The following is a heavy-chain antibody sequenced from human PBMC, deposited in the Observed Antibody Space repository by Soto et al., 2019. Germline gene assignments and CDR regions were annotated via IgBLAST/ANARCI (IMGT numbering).Heavy chain of an antibody. J-gene: IGHJ4*02. CDR2: IIPILGIA. CDR1: GGTFSSYT. D-gene: IGHD1-26*01. CDR3: ARESGIVGATD. Sequence: QVQLVQSGAEVKKPGSSVKVSYKASGGTFSSYTISWVRQAPGQGLEWMGRIIPILGIANYAQKFQGRVTITADKSTSTAYMELSSLRSEDTAVYYCARESGIVGATDWGQGTLVTVSS. V-gene: IGHV1-69*08.